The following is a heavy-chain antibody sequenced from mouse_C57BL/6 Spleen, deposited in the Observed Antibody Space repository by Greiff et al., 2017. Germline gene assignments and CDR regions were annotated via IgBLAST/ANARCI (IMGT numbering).Heavy chain of an antibody. Sequence: VQLQQSGPELVKPGASVKISCKASGYTFTDYYMNWVKQSHGKSLEWIGDINPNNGGTSYNQKFKGKATLTVDKSSSTAYMELRSLTSEVSAVYNCARNWDDYAMDYWGQGTSVTVSS. D-gene: IGHD4-1*01. CDR1: GYTFTDYY. J-gene: IGHJ4*01. CDR3: ARNWDDYAMDY. CDR2: INPNNGGT. V-gene: IGHV1-26*01.